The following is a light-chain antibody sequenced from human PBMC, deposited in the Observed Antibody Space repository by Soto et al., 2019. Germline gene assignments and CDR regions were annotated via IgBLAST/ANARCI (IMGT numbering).Light chain of an antibody. CDR3: QQYGSTRT. V-gene: IGKV3-15*01. J-gene: IGKJ1*01. CDR2: GAS. Sequence: EIVITQSPATLSVSPGERATLSCRASQSVSSNLACYRQAPGQPPRLLIYGASTRATGRPARFSARGSGTDFTLTISRLESEDFAVYYCQQYGSTRTFGQGTKVDIK. CDR1: QSVSSN.